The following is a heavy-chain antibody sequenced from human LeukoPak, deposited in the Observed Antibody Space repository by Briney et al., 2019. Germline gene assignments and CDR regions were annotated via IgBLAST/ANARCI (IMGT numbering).Heavy chain of an antibody. Sequence: GGSLRLSCAASGFTFSTYGMHWVRQAPGKGLEWVAFIRYDESNKYYADSVKGRFTISRDNAKNSLYLQMNSLRAEDTAVYYCARDYGSGFDAFDIWGQGTMVTVSS. CDR1: GFTFSTYG. CDR2: IRYDESNK. D-gene: IGHD3-10*01. V-gene: IGHV3-30*02. CDR3: ARDYGSGFDAFDI. J-gene: IGHJ3*02.